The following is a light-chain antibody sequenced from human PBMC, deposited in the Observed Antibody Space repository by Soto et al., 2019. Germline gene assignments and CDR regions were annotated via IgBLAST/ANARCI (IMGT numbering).Light chain of an antibody. J-gene: IGKJ1*01. CDR3: QQYGNSPQT. V-gene: IGKV3-20*01. Sequence: NVLTKSPGTLSLSPGKGASLSCRTRQSVSTNYLAWYQQRPGQPPRLLIYGASSRATGIPNRFSGSGSGTDFTLTISRLEPEDFAVYYCQQYGNSPQTFGQGTKVDVK. CDR1: QSVSTNY. CDR2: GAS.